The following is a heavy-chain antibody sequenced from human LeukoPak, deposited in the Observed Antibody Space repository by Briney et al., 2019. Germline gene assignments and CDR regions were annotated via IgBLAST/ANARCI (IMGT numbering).Heavy chain of an antibody. CDR3: AKASAVRGVIPTYYFDY. Sequence: PGGSLRLSCAASGFTLSDYYMNWIRQAPGKGLEWVSYISSSGYTIYHADSVKGRFTISRDNAKNSLYLQMNSLRAEDTAVYSCAKASAVRGVIPTYYFDYWGQGALVTVSS. CDR2: ISSSGYTI. V-gene: IGHV3-11*01. D-gene: IGHD3-10*01. CDR1: GFTLSDYY. J-gene: IGHJ4*02.